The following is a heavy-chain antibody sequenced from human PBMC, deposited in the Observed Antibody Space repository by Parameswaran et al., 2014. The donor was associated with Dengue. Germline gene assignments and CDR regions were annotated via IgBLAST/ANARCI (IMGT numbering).Heavy chain of an antibody. J-gene: IGHJ6*02. Sequence: WIRQPQEGLEWVSAISGSGGSTDYADSVKGRFTVSRDNSKNTLYLQMNSLRAEDTAVYYCAKRYCTNGVCYYYYYYGMDVWGQGTTVTVSS. CDR2: ISGSGGST. CDR3: AKRYCTNGVCYYYYYYGMDV. V-gene: IGHV3-23*01. D-gene: IGHD2-8*01.